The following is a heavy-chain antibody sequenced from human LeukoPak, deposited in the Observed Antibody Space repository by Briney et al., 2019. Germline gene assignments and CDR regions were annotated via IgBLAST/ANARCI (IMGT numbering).Heavy chain of an antibody. D-gene: IGHD6-13*01. Sequence: ASVKVSCKASGYTFTSYGISWVRQAPGQGLEWMGWISAYNGNTNYAQKLQGRVAMTTDTSTSTAYMELRSLRSDDTAVYYCARTTGIAAAGTGSADWFDPWGQGTLVTVSS. V-gene: IGHV1-18*01. CDR1: GYTFTSYG. J-gene: IGHJ5*02. CDR2: ISAYNGNT. CDR3: ARTTGIAAAGTGSADWFDP.